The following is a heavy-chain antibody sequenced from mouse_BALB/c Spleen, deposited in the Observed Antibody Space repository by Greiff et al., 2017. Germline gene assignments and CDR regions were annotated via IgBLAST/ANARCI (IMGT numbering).Heavy chain of an antibody. Sequence: DVQLVESGGGLVKPGGSLKLSCAASGFTFSDYYMYWVRQTPEKRLEWVATISDGGSYTYYPDSVKGRFTISRDNAKNNLYLQMSSLKSEDTAMYYCARDEITTASWFAYWGQGTLVTVSA. V-gene: IGHV5-4*02. CDR2: ISDGGSYT. CDR1: GFTFSDYY. D-gene: IGHD1-2*01. J-gene: IGHJ3*01. CDR3: ARDEITTASWFAY.